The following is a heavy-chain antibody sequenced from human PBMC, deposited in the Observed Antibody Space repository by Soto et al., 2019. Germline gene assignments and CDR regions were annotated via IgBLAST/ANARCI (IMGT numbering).Heavy chain of an antibody. CDR2: IWYDGSNE. Sequence: QVQLAESGGGVVQSGRSLRLSCAASGFALSSFDMHWVRQAPGKGLEWVAVIWYDGSNEYYADSVKGRFTISRDNSKNTLYLQMNSLRVEGTAVYYCARDALVRGVHPPDYWGQGTLVTVSS. CDR3: ARDALVRGVHPPDY. J-gene: IGHJ4*02. CDR1: GFALSSFD. D-gene: IGHD3-10*01. V-gene: IGHV3-33*01.